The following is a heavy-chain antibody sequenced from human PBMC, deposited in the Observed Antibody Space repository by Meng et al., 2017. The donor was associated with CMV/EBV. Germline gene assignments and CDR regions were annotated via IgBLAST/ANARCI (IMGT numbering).Heavy chain of an antibody. Sequence: GSLRLSCTVSGGSISSYYWSWIRQPPGKGLEWIGYIYYSGSTNYSPSLKSRVTISVDTSKNQFSLKLSSVTAADTAVYYCARDAGYYGMDVWGQGTTVTVSS. J-gene: IGHJ6*02. CDR3: ARDAGYYGMDV. CDR1: GGSISSYY. V-gene: IGHV4-59*01. CDR2: IYYSGST.